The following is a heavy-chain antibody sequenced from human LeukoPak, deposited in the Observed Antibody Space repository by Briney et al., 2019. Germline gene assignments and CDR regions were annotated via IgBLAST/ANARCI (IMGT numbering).Heavy chain of an antibody. V-gene: IGHV1-2*02. CDR2: INPNSGGT. J-gene: IGHJ3*02. D-gene: IGHD3-22*01. Sequence: ASVKVSCKASGYTFTGYYMHWVRQAPGQGLEWMGWINPNSGGTNYAQKFQGRVTMTRDTSISTAYVELSRLRSDDTAVYYCARVSDSSGYYYAFDIWGQGTMVTVSS. CDR1: GYTFTGYY. CDR3: ARVSDSSGYYYAFDI.